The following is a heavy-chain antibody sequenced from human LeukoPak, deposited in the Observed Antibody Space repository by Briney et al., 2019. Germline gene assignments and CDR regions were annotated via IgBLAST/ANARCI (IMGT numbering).Heavy chain of an antibody. CDR1: GGTFSSYA. J-gene: IGHJ4*02. CDR2: IIPILGIA. V-gene: IGHV1-69*04. D-gene: IGHD3-22*01. CDR3: ARRGGYDSSGHYFDY. Sequence: ASVKVSCKASGGTFSSYAISWVRQAPGQGLEWMGRIIPILGIANYAQKFQGRVTITTDESTSTAYMELSSLRSEDTAVYYCARRGGYDSSGHYFDYWGQGTLVTVSS.